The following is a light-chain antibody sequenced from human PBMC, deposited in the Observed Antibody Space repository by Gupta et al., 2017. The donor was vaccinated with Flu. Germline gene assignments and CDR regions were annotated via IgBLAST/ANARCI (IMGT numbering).Light chain of an antibody. V-gene: IGLV3-25*02. CDR1: ALPNQY. CDR2: KDT. CDR3: QSADSSGTSWV. J-gene: IGLJ3*02. Sequence: YELSQPPSVSVTPGQTATITCSGDALPNQYAYWYQQKPGQAPVLVTYKDTLRPSGIPERFSGSTSGTTVTLTISGVQAEDEADYYCQSADSSGTSWVFGGGTKMTV.